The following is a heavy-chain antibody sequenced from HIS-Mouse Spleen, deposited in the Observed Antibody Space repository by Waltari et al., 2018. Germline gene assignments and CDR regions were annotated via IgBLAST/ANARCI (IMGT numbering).Heavy chain of an antibody. V-gene: IGHV5-51*03. CDR1: GYSFTSYW. D-gene: IGHD3-3*01. Sequence: EVQLVQSGAEVKKPGESLKISCKGSGYSFTSYWIGWVRQMPGNGLGWMGIIYPGDSDTRYSPSFQGQVTISADKSISTAYLQWSSLKASDTAMYYCARLGYYDFWSGYYSGWFDPWGQGTLVTVSS. CDR2: IYPGDSDT. J-gene: IGHJ5*02. CDR3: ARLGYYDFWSGYYSGWFDP.